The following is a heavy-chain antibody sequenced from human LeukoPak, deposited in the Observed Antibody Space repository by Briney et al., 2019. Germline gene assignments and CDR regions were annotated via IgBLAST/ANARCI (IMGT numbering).Heavy chain of an antibody. CDR1: GFTVSSNY. D-gene: IGHD3-10*01. Sequence: RGSLRLSCAASGFTVSSNYMNWVRQAPGKRLEWVSVIYSGGSTYYADSVKGRFTISRDNSKNTLYLQMSSLRAEDTAVYFCARDVMVRGVPNDAFDIWGQGTMVTVSS. J-gene: IGHJ3*02. V-gene: IGHV3-53*01. CDR3: ARDVMVRGVPNDAFDI. CDR2: IYSGGST.